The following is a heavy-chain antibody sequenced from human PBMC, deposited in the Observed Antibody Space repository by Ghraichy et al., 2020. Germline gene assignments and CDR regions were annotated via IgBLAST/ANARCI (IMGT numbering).Heavy chain of an antibody. CDR3: AKWDVGYDFWSGYYLMSSLYYYGMDV. Sequence: GGSLRLSCAASGFTFSSYAMSWVRQAPGKGLEWVSAISGSGGSTYYADSVKGRFTISRDNSKNTLYLQMNSLRAEDTAVYYCAKWDVGYDFWSGYYLMSSLYYYGMDVWGQGTTVTVSS. J-gene: IGHJ6*02. CDR1: GFTFSSYA. V-gene: IGHV3-23*01. CDR2: ISGSGGST. D-gene: IGHD3-3*01.